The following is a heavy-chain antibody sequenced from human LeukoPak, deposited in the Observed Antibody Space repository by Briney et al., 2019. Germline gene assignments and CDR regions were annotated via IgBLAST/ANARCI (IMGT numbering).Heavy chain of an antibody. Sequence: SGGSLRLSCAASGFTFSSYAMSCVRQAPGKGLEWVSAISGSGGSTYYADSVKGRFAISRDNSKNTLYLQMNSLRAEDTAVYYCALYSSGYYYYYYYGMDVWGQGTTVTVS. CDR3: ALYSSGYYYYYYYGMDV. CDR1: GFTFSSYA. J-gene: IGHJ6*02. V-gene: IGHV3-23*01. D-gene: IGHD3-22*01. CDR2: ISGSGGST.